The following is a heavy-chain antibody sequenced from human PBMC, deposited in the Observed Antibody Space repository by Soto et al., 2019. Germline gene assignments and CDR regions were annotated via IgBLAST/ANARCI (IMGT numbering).Heavy chain of an antibody. Sequence: QVQLVQSGAEVKKPGASVKVSCKASGYTFTSYGISWVRQAPGQGLEWMGWISAYNGNTNYAQKLQGRVTMTTDTPTSTAYMELRSLRSDETAVYYCARDWAQSPSYYDYVWGSYVAFDPWGQGTLVTVSS. CDR3: ARDWAQSPSYYDYVWGSYVAFDP. CDR2: ISAYNGNT. J-gene: IGHJ5*02. V-gene: IGHV1-18*04. D-gene: IGHD3-16*01. CDR1: GYTFTSYG.